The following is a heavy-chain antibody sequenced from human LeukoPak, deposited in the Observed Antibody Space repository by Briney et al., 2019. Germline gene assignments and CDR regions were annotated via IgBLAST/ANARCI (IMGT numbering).Heavy chain of an antibody. Sequence: ASVKVSCKGSGYTLTELSMHWVRQAPGKGLEWMGGFDPEDGETIYAQKFQGRVTMTEDTSTDTAYMELSSLRSEDTAVYYCATVVGNAGYYYYYGMDVWGQGTTVTVSS. CDR1: GYTLTELS. CDR2: FDPEDGET. D-gene: IGHD4-23*01. J-gene: IGHJ6*02. V-gene: IGHV1-24*01. CDR3: ATVVGNAGYYYYYGMDV.